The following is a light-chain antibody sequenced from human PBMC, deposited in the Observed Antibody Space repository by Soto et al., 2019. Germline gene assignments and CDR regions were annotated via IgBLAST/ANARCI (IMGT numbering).Light chain of an antibody. CDR3: QQAYSFPIT. J-gene: IGKJ5*01. CDR1: QSISSW. V-gene: IGKV1-12*01. CDR2: AAS. Sequence: DIQMTQSPSTLSASVGDRVTITCRASQSISSWLAWYQQKPGKAPKLLIRAASTLQSGVPSRFSGSGSGTDFTLTINSLQPEDFATYYCQQAYSFPITFGQGTRLEIK.